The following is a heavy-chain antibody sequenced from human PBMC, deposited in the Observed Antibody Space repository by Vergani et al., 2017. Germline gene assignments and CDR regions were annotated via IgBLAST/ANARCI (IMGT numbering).Heavy chain of an antibody. CDR1: GFTFNHYA. J-gene: IGHJ6*02. D-gene: IGHD5-12*01. Sequence: EVQLLESGGDLVQPGGSLRLSCAASGFTFNHYAMNWVRQAPGQGLEWVSGISGSGGSTYYAGSVKGRFTISRDSSKNTLYLQMNSLRAGDTAVYYCAKANPRNSGYDYLYYYHAMDVWGQGTTVTVSS. V-gene: IGHV3-23*01. CDR3: AKANPRNSGYDYLYYYHAMDV. CDR2: ISGSGGST.